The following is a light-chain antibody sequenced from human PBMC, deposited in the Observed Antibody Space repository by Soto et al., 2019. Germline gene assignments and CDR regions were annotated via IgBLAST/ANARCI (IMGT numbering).Light chain of an antibody. Sequence: IVLTQSPGTLSLSPGESATLSCRASHNVTGRFLAWYHHKPGHSPRLLLYGASSRATGIPERFSGGGSGTDFTLTISRLEPHDFAIYYCQQYADSSPIFGGGTKVEIK. V-gene: IGKV3-20*01. CDR2: GAS. CDR1: HNVTGRF. J-gene: IGKJ4*01. CDR3: QQYADSSPI.